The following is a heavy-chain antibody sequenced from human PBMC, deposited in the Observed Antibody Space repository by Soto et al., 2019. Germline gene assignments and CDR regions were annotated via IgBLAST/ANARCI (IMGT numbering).Heavy chain of an antibody. CDR2: IYYSGST. CDR3: ARLRLYYDILTGPTNYFDY. J-gene: IGHJ4*02. D-gene: IGHD3-9*01. CDR1: GGSISSYY. Sequence: SETLSLTCTVSGGSISSYYWSWIRQPPGKGLEWIGYIYYSGSTNYNPSLKSRVTITVDTSKNQFSLKLSSVTAADTAVYYCARLRLYYDILTGPTNYFDYWGQGTLVTVSS. V-gene: IGHV4-59*08.